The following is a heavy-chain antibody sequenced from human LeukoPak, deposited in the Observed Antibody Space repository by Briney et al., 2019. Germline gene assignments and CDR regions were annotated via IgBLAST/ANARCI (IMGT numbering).Heavy chain of an antibody. CDR1: GFTFSSYS. D-gene: IGHD1-26*01. V-gene: IGHV3-21*01. CDR3: ARQIVGAFDY. Sequence: GGSLRLXCAASGFTFSSYSMNWVRPAPGKGLEWVSSISSSSSYIYYADSVKGRFTISRDNAKNSLYLQMNSLRAEDTAVYYCARQIVGAFDYWGQGTLVTVSS. J-gene: IGHJ4*02. CDR2: ISSSSSYI.